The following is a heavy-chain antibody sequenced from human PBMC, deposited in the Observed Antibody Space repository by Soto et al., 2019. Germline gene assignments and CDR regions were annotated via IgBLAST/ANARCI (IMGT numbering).Heavy chain of an antibody. J-gene: IGHJ4*02. Sequence: TLSLTCTVSXGSISDFYWSWIRQPPGKGLEWIGYIYYSGSTNYNPSLKSRVTISVDTSKNQFSLNLRSMSPADTAVYYCARVGGLAARTFDYWGPGTLVTVSS. D-gene: IGHD6-6*01. V-gene: IGHV4-59*01. CDR3: ARVGGLAARTFDY. CDR2: IYYSGST. CDR1: XGSISDFY.